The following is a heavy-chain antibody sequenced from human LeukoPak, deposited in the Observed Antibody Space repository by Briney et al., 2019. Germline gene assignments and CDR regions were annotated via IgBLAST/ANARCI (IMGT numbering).Heavy chain of an antibody. Sequence: GGSLRLSCAASGFTFSSSGMHWVRQAPGKGLEWVAVIWYDGSNKYYADSVKGRFTISRDNSKNTLYLQMNSLRAEDTAVYYCAKVMPPGRIRFYSYYMDVWGKGTTVTVS. V-gene: IGHV3-33*06. CDR1: GFTFSSSG. CDR3: AKVMPPGRIRFYSYYMDV. J-gene: IGHJ6*03. CDR2: IWYDGSNK. D-gene: IGHD2-15*01.